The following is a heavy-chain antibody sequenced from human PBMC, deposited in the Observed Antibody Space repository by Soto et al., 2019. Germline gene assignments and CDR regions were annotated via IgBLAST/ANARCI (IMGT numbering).Heavy chain of an antibody. CDR2: INEDGTTT. V-gene: IGHV3-74*01. CDR3: ARGLQLINY. CDR1: GFTFSTYW. Sequence: EVQLVESGGGLVQPGGSLRLSCAASGFTFSTYWMHWVRQAPGKGLVWVSRINEDGTTTNYADSVKGRFTVSRDNAKNTLYLQMNNLRVEDTALYYCARGLQLINYWGPGTLVTGSS. D-gene: IGHD2-15*01. J-gene: IGHJ4*02.